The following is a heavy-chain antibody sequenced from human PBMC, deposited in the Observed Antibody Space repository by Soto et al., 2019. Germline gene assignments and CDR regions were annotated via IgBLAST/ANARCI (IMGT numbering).Heavy chain of an antibody. D-gene: IGHD3-10*02. V-gene: IGHV4-59*01. Sequence: QVQLQESGPGLVKPSETLSLTFTVSGGSISSYYWSCIRQPPGKGLEWIVFIFYSGSTSYNPSLKSRVTISIDTSEYQFSLKLNSVTAADTAVYYCASMIGDPVLSFDSWGQGTLVAVSS. J-gene: IGHJ5*01. CDR2: IFYSGST. CDR3: ASMIGDPVLSFDS. CDR1: GGSISSYY.